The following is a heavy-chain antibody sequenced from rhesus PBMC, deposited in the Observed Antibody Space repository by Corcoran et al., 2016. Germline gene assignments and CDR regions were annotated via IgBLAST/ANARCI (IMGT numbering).Heavy chain of an antibody. CDR1: GGSISSSY. D-gene: IGHD3-9*01. CDR2: IYGSGSHT. CDR3: ARDSQDYEDDDGSFDY. Sequence: QLQLQESGPGLVKPSEPLSVTCAVSGGSISSSYWSWISQAPGKGMEWIGYIYGSGSHTNCNPSLKSRVTISKDTAKNQFSLKLSSVTAADTAVYYWARDSQDYEDDDGSFDYWGQGVLVTVSS. J-gene: IGHJ4*01. V-gene: IGHV4-169*02.